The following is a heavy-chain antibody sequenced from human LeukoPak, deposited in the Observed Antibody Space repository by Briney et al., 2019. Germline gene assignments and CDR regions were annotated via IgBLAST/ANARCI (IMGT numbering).Heavy chain of an antibody. D-gene: IGHD5-18*01. V-gene: IGHV3-53*01. CDR2: IYSGGST. CDR1: GFTVSSNY. J-gene: IGHJ4*02. CDR3: ARGEGYSYAPEYFDY. Sequence: GGSLRLPCAASGFTVSSNYMSWVRQAPGKGLEWVSVIYSGGSTYYADTVKGRFTISRDNSKNTLYLQMNILRAEDTAVYYCARGEGYSYAPEYFDYWGQGTLVTVSA.